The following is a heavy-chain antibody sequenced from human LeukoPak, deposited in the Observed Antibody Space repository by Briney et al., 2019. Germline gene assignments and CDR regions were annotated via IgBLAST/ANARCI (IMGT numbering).Heavy chain of an antibody. J-gene: IGHJ2*01. CDR2: IYTSGST. CDR1: GGSISSYY. V-gene: IGHV4-4*07. D-gene: IGHD2-8*01. CDR3: AMGLWYFDL. Sequence: SETLSLTCTVSGGSISSYYWSWIRQPAGKGLEWIGRIYTSGSTNYNPSLKSRVTMSVDTSKNQFSLQLNSVTPEDTAVYYCAMGLWYFDLWGRGTLVTVSS.